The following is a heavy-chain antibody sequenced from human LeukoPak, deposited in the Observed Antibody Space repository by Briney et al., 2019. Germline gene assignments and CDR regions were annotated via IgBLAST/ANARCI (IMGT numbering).Heavy chain of an antibody. J-gene: IGHJ4*02. D-gene: IGHD2-2*01. CDR1: GLTFSTYS. CDR3: ATSYRILPAASLDY. V-gene: IGHV3-21*01. Sequence: GGSLRLSCAASGLTFSTYSMTWVRQSPGRGLEWVSSISSSSVYIYYADSVKGRFIISRDNAKTSLYLQMTSLRAEDTAVYYCATSYRILPAASLDYWGQGALVTVSS. CDR2: ISSSSVYI.